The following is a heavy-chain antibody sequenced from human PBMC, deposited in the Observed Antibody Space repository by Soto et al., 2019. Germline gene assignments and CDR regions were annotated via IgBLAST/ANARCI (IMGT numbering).Heavy chain of an antibody. D-gene: IGHD3-3*02. CDR2: IIPIFGTA. J-gene: IGHJ4*02. Sequence: ASVKVSCKASGGTFSSYAISWVRQAPGQGLEWMGGIIPIFGTANYAQKFQGRVTITADESTSTAYMELSSLRSEDTAVYYCARDPGPNVHFWSGYYTDWGQGTLVTVSS. V-gene: IGHV1-69*13. CDR1: GGTFSSYA. CDR3: ARDPGPNVHFWSGYYTD.